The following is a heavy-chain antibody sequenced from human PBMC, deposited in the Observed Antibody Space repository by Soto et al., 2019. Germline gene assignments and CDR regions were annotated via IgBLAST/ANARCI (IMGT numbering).Heavy chain of an antibody. Sequence: QVQLQESGPGLVKPSETLSLTCTVSGGSISSYYWSWIRQPPGKGLEWIGYVYYSGSTNYNPSLKSRVNISVDTSKNRFHLQRSSVTAADTAVYYCARSGSGSYFPYYYSHGMDVWGQGTTVNVSS. D-gene: IGHD3-10*01. CDR3: ARSGSGSYFPYYYSHGMDV. CDR2: VYYSGST. V-gene: IGHV4-59*08. J-gene: IGHJ6*02. CDR1: GGSISSYY.